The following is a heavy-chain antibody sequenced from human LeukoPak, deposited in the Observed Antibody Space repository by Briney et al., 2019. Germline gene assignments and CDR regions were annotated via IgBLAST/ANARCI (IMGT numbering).Heavy chain of an antibody. V-gene: IGHV3-48*03. CDR3: ARIGIVLTGSIDY. CDR1: GFTFSSYE. Sequence: GGSLRLSCAASGFTFSSYEMNWVRQAPGKGLEWVSYISSSGSTIYYADSVKGRFTISRDNAKNSLYLQMNSLRAEDTAVYYCARIGIVLTGSIDYWGQGTLVTVSS. J-gene: IGHJ4*02. D-gene: IGHD7-27*01. CDR2: ISSSGSTI.